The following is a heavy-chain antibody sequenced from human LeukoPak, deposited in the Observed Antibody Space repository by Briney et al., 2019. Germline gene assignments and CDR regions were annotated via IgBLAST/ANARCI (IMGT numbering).Heavy chain of an antibody. Sequence: ASVKVSCKASGGTFSSYAISWVRQAPGQGLEWMGRIITIFGTANYAQKFQGRVTITTDESTSTAYMELSSVRSEDTAVYYCARSLLPYSSSWYNFDYWGQGTLVTVSS. CDR1: GGTFSSYA. V-gene: IGHV1-69*05. CDR3: ARSLLPYSSSWYNFDY. CDR2: IITIFGTA. D-gene: IGHD6-13*01. J-gene: IGHJ4*02.